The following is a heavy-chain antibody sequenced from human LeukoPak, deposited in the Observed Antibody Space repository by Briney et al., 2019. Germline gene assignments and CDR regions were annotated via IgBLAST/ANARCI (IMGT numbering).Heavy chain of an antibody. V-gene: IGHV3-20*04. CDR3: ASIAVAGTREADY. Sequence: PGGSLRLSCAASGFTFDDYGMSWVRQAPGKGLEWVSGIKWNGGSTGHADSVKGRFTISRDNAKNSLYLQMNSLRAEDTALYYCASIAVAGTREADYWGQGTLVTVSS. D-gene: IGHD6-19*01. CDR2: IKWNGGST. J-gene: IGHJ4*02. CDR1: GFTFDDYG.